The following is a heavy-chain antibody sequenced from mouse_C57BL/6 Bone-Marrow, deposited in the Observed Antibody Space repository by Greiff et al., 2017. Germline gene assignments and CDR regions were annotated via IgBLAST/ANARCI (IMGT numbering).Heavy chain of an antibody. CDR3: AIRDYYGSSPSLWYFDV. CDR2: IDPANGNT. J-gene: IGHJ1*03. V-gene: IGHV14-3*01. D-gene: IGHD1-1*01. Sequence: EVQLQQSVAELVRPGASVKLSCTASGFNIKNTYMHWVKQRPEQGLEWIGRIDPANGNTKYAPKFQGQATITADTSSNTAYLQLSSLTSEDTAIYYCAIRDYYGSSPSLWYFDVWGTGTTVTVSS. CDR1: GFNIKNTY.